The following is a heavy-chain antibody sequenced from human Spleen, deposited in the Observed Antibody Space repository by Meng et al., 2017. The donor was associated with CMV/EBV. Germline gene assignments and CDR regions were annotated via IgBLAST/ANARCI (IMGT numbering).Heavy chain of an antibody. V-gene: IGHV3-30*02. CDR3: ARRYCSSTSCLLDY. D-gene: IGHD2-2*01. CDR2: IRYDGSNK. CDR1: GFTFSSYG. Sequence: GESLKISCAASGFTFSSYGMHWVRQAPGKGLEWVAFIRYDGSNKYYADSVKGRFTISRDNSKNTLYLQMNSLRAEDTAVYYCARRYCSSTSCLLDYWGQGTLDTSPQ. J-gene: IGHJ4*02.